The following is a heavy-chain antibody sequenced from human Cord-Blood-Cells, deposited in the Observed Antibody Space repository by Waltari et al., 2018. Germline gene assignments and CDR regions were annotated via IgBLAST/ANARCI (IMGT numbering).Heavy chain of an antibody. CDR3: ARSSELGFDY. D-gene: IGHD7-27*01. V-gene: IGHV2-26*01. CDR1: GFPLSNARMG. Sequence: QVTLKESGPVLVKPTETLTLTCTVSGFPLSNARMGVSWIRQPPGKPLEWLAHIFSIDEKSYSTSLKSRRTITKDTYKSQVVLTMTNMDPVDTATYYGARSSELGFDYWGQGTLVTVSS. CDR2: IFSIDEK. J-gene: IGHJ4*02.